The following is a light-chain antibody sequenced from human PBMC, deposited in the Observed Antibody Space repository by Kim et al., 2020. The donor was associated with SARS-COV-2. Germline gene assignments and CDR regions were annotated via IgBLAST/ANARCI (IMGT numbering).Light chain of an antibody. J-gene: IGKJ2*01. CDR3: QQYNDWPTYT. CDR2: GAS. CDR1: QSVSSN. Sequence: EIVMTQSPATLSVSPGERGTLSCRASQSVSSNLAWYQHKPGQAPRLLIYGASTRATGCPARFSGSGSGTEFTLTIHSLQSEDFAVYYCQQYNDWPTYTFGQGTKLEI. V-gene: IGKV3-15*01.